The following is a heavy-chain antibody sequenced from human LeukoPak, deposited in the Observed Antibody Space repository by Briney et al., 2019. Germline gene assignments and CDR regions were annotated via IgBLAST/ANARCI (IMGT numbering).Heavy chain of an antibody. CDR2: IKQDGGEK. Sequence: GGSLRLSCAASGFSFSTYWMSWVRQAPGEGLEWVANIKQDGGEKYYVDSVKGRFTISRDNAKNSLYLQMNSLRAEDTAVYYCARDRSGSYYNGFDYWGQGTLVTVSS. V-gene: IGHV3-7*01. J-gene: IGHJ4*02. CDR3: ARDRSGSYYNGFDY. D-gene: IGHD1-26*01. CDR1: GFSFSTYW.